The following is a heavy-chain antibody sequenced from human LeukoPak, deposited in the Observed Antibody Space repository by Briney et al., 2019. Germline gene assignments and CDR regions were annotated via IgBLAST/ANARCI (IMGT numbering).Heavy chain of an antibody. CDR3: ARDFRGNYSIDY. Sequence: PGGSLRLSCAASGFTFSGYSINWVRQAPGKGLEWVSSINPTSTSIYYADAVRGRFTISRDNAKNSVYLQMSSLRDEDTAVYYCARDFRGNYSIDYWGQGTLVTVSS. D-gene: IGHD1-26*01. J-gene: IGHJ4*02. V-gene: IGHV3-21*01. CDR2: INPTSTSI. CDR1: GFTFSGYS.